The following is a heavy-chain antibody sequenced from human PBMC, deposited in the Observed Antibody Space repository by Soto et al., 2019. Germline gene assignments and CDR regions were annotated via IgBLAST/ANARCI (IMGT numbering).Heavy chain of an antibody. J-gene: IGHJ6*02. CDR3: VRMNAESYSSYYAMDV. D-gene: IGHD3-10*01. V-gene: IGHV2-26*01. CDR2: IFSDAER. CDR1: GFSLTTGRMG. Sequence: QVTLRESGPVLVKPTETLTLTCNVSGFSLTTGRMGVSWIRQPPGKALEWLAHIFSDAERSYSSSLQGRLTASKVGSGSHVVLTMTNMDPVDTGTYFCVRMNAESYSSYYAMDVWGQGTTVTVSS.